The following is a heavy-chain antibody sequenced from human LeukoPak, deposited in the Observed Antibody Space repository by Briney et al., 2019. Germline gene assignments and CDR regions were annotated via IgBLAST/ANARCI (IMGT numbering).Heavy chain of an antibody. CDR2: INPSGGST. Sequence: ASVTVSCTASGYTFTRYYIHWVRQAPGQGLEWMGVINPSGGSTTHARKFQGRVTMTRDTSTSTVYMDLSSLRSEDTAVYYCARDLVGSSSGWGQGTLVTDSS. V-gene: IGHV1-46*01. CDR1: GYTFTRYY. D-gene: IGHD6-6*01. CDR3: ARDLVGSSSG. J-gene: IGHJ4*02.